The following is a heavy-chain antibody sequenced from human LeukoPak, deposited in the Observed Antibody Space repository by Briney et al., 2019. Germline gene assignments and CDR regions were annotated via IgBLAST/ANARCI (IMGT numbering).Heavy chain of an antibody. CDR3: ARTTEAHSWRTRYYDYYMDV. CDR2: ISGSGGST. J-gene: IGHJ6*03. V-gene: IGHV3-23*01. CDR1: GFTFSSYS. Sequence: GGSLRLSCAASGFTFSSYSMNWVRQAPGKGLEWVSAISGSGGSTYYADSVKGRFTISRDNSKNTLYLQMNSLRAEDTAVYYCARTTEAHSWRTRYYDYYMDVWGKGTTVTVSS. D-gene: IGHD1-1*01.